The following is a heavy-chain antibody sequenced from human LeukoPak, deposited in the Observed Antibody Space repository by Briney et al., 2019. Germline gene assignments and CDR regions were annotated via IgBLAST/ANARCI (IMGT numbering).Heavy chain of an antibody. V-gene: IGHV3-53*01. CDR1: GFTVSSNY. CDR2: IYSGGST. Sequence: GGSLRLSCAASGFTVSSNYMSWVRQAPGKGLEWVSVIYSGGSTYYADSVKGRFTIPRDNSKNTLYLQMNSLKTEDTAVYYCTTDMTMIVVVGGMDYFDYWGQGTLVTVSS. CDR3: TTDMTMIVVVGGMDYFDY. J-gene: IGHJ4*02. D-gene: IGHD3-22*01.